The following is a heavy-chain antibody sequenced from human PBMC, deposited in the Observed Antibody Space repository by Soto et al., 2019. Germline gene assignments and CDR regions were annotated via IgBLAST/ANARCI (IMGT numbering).Heavy chain of an antibody. J-gene: IGHJ5*02. D-gene: IGHD1-26*01. Sequence: QVQLQESGPGLVKPSQTLSLTCTVSGGCISSGGYYWSWISQHPGKGMEWIGNIFYTGSTYYIPSLKRRVTISGDTSKNQFSLKLSSVTAADTAVYYCARGVGINWFDPWGQGTLVTVSS. V-gene: IGHV4-31*03. CDR1: GGCISSGGYY. CDR3: ARGVGINWFDP. CDR2: IFYTGST.